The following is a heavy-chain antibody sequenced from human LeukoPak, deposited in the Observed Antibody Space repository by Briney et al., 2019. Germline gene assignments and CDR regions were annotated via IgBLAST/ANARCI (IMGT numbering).Heavy chain of an antibody. V-gene: IGHV3-33*06. CDR1: GFTFSSYG. D-gene: IGHD1-26*01. CDR3: AKGLVLAPVIVGIDY. Sequence: PGGSLRLSCAASGFTFSSYGMHWVRQAPGKGLEWVAVIWYDGSNKHYADSVKGRFTISRDNSKNTLYLQMNSLRAEDTAVYYCAKGLVLAPVIVGIDYWGQGTLVTVSS. J-gene: IGHJ4*02. CDR2: IWYDGSNK.